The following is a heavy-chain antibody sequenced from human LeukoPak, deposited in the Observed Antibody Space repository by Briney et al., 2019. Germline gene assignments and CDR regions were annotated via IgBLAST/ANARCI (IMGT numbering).Heavy chain of an antibody. CDR2: ITGSGDST. J-gene: IGHJ4*02. V-gene: IGHV3-23*01. Sequence: PGGSLRLSCAASGFTFSTYAMRWVRQAPGKGLEWVSGITGSGDSTYYADSVEGRFTISRDTAKNTLYLQINSLRGEDTAVYYCARASSGRGFDSWGQGTLVTVSS. CDR1: GFTFSTYA. D-gene: IGHD6-19*01. CDR3: ARASSGRGFDS.